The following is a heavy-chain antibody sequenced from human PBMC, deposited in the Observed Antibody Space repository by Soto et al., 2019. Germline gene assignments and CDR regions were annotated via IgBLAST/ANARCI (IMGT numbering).Heavy chain of an antibody. CDR2: IDPRDSYV. CDR1: GYNFGTYW. Sequence: GESLKISCKVSGYNFGTYWITWVRQVPGKGLEWMGRIDPRDSYVNYSPSFRGHVTLSVDKSTSTASLQWNTLKASDTAISDCARVEDRAMLMASWYYVTDVWGQGNTVTVPS. J-gene: IGHJ6*02. V-gene: IGHV5-10-1*01. D-gene: IGHD5-18*01. CDR3: ARVEDRAMLMASWYYVTDV.